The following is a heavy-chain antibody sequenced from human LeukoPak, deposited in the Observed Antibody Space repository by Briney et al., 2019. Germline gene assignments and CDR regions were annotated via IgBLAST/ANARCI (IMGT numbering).Heavy chain of an antibody. J-gene: IGHJ3*02. CDR1: GGSISSYY. CDR2: IYYSGST. V-gene: IGHV4-59*12. Sequence: SETLSLTCTVSGGSISSYYWSWIRQPPGKGLEWIGYIYYSGSTNYNPSLKSRVTISVDTSKNQFSLKLSSVTAADTAVYYCAREKGSGWYGNAFGIWGQGTMVTVSS. D-gene: IGHD6-19*01. CDR3: AREKGSGWYGNAFGI.